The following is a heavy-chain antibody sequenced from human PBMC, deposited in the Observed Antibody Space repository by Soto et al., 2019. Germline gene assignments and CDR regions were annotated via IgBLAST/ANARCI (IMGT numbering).Heavy chain of an antibody. CDR2: IWYDGSNK. J-gene: IGHJ6*02. Sequence: QVQLVESGGGVVQPGRSLRLSCAASGFTFSSYGMHWVRQAPGKGLEWVAVIWYDGSNKYYEDSVKGRFTISRENSKNTMYLQMNSLRAEDTAVYYCARDDFGGELSFGRYYYYYGMDVWGQGTTVTVSS. CDR1: GFTFSSYG. D-gene: IGHD3-16*02. V-gene: IGHV3-33*01. CDR3: ARDDFGGELSFGRYYYYYGMDV.